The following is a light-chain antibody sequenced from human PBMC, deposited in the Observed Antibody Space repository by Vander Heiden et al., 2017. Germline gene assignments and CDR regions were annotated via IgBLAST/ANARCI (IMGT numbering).Light chain of an antibody. CDR2: GDS. J-gene: IGLJ3*02. CDR1: NIGSKI. CDR3: QVWDSSSDHQV. V-gene: IGLV3-21*02. Sequence: SYVLTEPHSVSVDPGPTASITCGGNNIGSKIVHWYQQHPGQAPVLVVYGDSDRPSGVPDRFSGSNSGNTATLTISRVESGDEADYYCQVWDSSSDHQVFGGGTKLTVL.